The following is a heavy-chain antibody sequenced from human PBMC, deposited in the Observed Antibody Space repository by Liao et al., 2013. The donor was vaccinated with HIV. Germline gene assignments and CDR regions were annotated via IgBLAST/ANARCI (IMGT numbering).Heavy chain of an antibody. CDR1: LGSVSSDDYY. V-gene: IGHV4-30-4*08. J-gene: IGHJ4*02. CDR3: ARTLDY. Sequence: QVQLMESGPGLVKPSQTLSLACTVSLGSVSSDDYYWSWIRQPPGKGLEWIGYMYYKGGSYYNPSLGSRVSMSLDASRNQFSLTVKSVTATDTAVYYCARTLDYWGQGTLVTVSS. CDR2: MYYKGGS.